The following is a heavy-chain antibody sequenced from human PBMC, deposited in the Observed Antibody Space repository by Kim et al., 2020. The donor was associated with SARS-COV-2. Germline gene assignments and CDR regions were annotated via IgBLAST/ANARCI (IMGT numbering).Heavy chain of an antibody. CDR3: ASLSYPRGVYYFDY. D-gene: IGHD6-13*01. CDR2: IWYDGSNK. CDR1: GFTFSSYA. V-gene: IGHV3-33*01. Sequence: GGSLRLSCAASGFTFSSYAMHWVRQAPGKGLEWVAVIWYDGSNKYYADSVKGRFTISRDNSKNTLYLQMNSLRAEDTAVYYCASLSYPRGVYYFDYWGQGTLVTVSS. J-gene: IGHJ4*02.